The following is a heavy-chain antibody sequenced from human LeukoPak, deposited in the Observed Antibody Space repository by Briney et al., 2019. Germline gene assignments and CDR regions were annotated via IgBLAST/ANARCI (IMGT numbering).Heavy chain of an antibody. J-gene: IGHJ6*02. Sequence: GGSLRLSCAASGFTFSSYAMHWVRQAPGKGLEYVSAISSNEGSTYYANSVKDRFTISRDNSNNTLYLQMGSLRAEDMAVYYCARATTAAIYLADYYYYGMDVWGQGTTVTVSS. CDR3: ARATTAAIYLADYYYYGMDV. CDR1: GFTFSSYA. CDR2: ISSNEGST. D-gene: IGHD2-2*01. V-gene: IGHV3-64*01.